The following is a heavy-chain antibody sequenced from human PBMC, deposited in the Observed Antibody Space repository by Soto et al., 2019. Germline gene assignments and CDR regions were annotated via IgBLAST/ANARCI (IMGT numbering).Heavy chain of an antibody. CDR2: ISGSGGST. D-gene: IGHD2-15*01. CDR1: GFTFSSYA. CDR3: AKDRVEVVAAYYYSVMDV. J-gene: IGHJ6*02. V-gene: IGHV3-23*01. Sequence: EVQLLESGGGLVQPGGSLRLSCAASGFTFSSYAMSWVRQAPGKGLEWVSAISGSGGSTYYADSVKGRFTISRDNSKNTLYLQLNRLRAEDTDVYYCAKDRVEVVAAYYYSVMDVWVQWTTVTVS.